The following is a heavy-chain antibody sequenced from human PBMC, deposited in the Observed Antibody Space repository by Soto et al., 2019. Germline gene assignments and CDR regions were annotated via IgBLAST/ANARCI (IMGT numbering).Heavy chain of an antibody. J-gene: IGHJ4*02. D-gene: IGHD2-21*01. Sequence: EVQLVESGGGLVQPGGSLRLSCAASGFTFSTYWMTWVRQAPGKGLEWVANIKQDGSEKYYVDSVKGRFTISRDNAKNSLYLQMNRLRAEYTAVYYCAGGMWANLWDNWGQGTLVTVSS. CDR1: GFTFSTYW. V-gene: IGHV3-7*04. CDR2: IKQDGSEK. CDR3: AGGMWANLWDN.